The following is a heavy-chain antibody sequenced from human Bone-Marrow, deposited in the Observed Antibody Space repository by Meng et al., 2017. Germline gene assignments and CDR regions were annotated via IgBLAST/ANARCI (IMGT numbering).Heavy chain of an antibody. Sequence: QVQLQWSGPGLVNPSGTLSLTWPVSGGSISSSNWWSWVRQPPGKGLEWIGEIYHSGSTNYNPSLKSRVTISVDKSKNQFSLKLSSVTAADTAVYYCARVRVEYWYFDLWGRGTLVTVSS. J-gene: IGHJ2*01. CDR3: ARVRVEYWYFDL. CDR2: IYHSGST. V-gene: IGHV4-4*02. CDR1: GGSISSSNW.